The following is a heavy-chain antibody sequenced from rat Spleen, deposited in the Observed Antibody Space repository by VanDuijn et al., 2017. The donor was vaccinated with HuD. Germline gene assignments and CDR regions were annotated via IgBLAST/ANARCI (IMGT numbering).Heavy chain of an antibody. D-gene: IGHD2-2*01. Sequence: EVQLVESDGGLVQPGRSLKLSCAASGFTFSDYYMAWVRQAPTKGLEWVATISYDGSSTYCRDSVKGRFTTSRDNAKSTLFLQMDSLTSDDTATYHCARAGYLRDWYFDFWGPGTMVTVSS. J-gene: IGHJ1*01. CDR3: ARAGYLRDWYFDF. V-gene: IGHV5-29*01. CDR2: ISYDGSST. CDR1: GFTFSDYY.